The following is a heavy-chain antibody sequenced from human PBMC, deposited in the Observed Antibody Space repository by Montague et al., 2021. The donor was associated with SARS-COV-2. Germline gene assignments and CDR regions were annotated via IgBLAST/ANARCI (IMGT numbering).Heavy chain of an antibody. CDR2: IFHSGIT. CDR3: ARGRLVGDSSSRYDFDY. CDR1: GGSINTNNW. Sequence: SETLSLTCAVSGGSINTNNWWTWVRQPPGEELEWIGQIFHSGITXYNPSLESRVTISVDKSKNQFSLRLSSVTAADTAVYYCARGRLVGDSSSRYDFDYWGQGTLVTVSS. D-gene: IGHD6-13*01. J-gene: IGHJ4*02. V-gene: IGHV4-4*02.